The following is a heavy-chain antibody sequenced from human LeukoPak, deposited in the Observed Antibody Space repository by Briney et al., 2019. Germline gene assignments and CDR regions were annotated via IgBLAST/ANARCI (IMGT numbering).Heavy chain of an antibody. J-gene: IGHJ4*02. CDR1: GLTFSRYA. CDR2: ISGSGGGT. CDR3: AKTGTDDGYSIYFDH. V-gene: IGHV3-23*01. Sequence: GGSLRLSCAASGLTFSRYAMSWVRQAPGKGLEWVSTISGSGGGTYNVDSVKGRFTISRDNSQNTLYLQMNSLRAEDTAIYYCAKTGTDDGYSIYFDHWGQGTLVTVSS. D-gene: IGHD5-24*01.